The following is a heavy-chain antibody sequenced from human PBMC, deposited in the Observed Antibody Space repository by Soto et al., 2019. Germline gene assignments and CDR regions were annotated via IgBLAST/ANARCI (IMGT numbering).Heavy chain of an antibody. J-gene: IGHJ3*02. CDR2: IYHSGST. D-gene: IGHD6-19*01. CDR3: ARVAARVIDSSGGFGGEAFDI. V-gene: IGHV4-30-2*01. CDR1: GGSISSGGYS. Sequence: SETLSLTCAVSGGSISSGGYSWSWIRQPPGKGLEWIGYIYHSGSTYYNPSLKSRVTISVDRSKNQFSLKLSSVTAADTAVYYCARVAARVIDSSGGFGGEAFDIWGQGTMVTVSS.